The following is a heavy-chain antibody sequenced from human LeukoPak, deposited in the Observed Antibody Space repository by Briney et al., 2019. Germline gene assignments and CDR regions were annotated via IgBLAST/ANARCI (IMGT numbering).Heavy chain of an antibody. J-gene: IGHJ6*03. CDR3: ARYNWGSNYYHYMDV. CDR2: VIPIFGTA. CDR1: GGTFSSYA. D-gene: IGHD7-27*01. V-gene: IGHV1-69*05. Sequence: GSSVKVSCKASGGTFSSYAISWVRQAPGQGLEWMGGVIPIFGTANYAQKFQGRVTITTDESTSTAYMELSSLRSEDTAVYYCARYNWGSNYYHYMDVWGKGTTVTVSS.